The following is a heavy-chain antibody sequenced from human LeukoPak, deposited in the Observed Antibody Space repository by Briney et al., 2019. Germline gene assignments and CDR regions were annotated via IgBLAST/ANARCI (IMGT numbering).Heavy chain of an antibody. D-gene: IGHD3-10*01. V-gene: IGHV1-69*04. J-gene: IGHJ5*02. CDR2: IIPILGIA. Sequence: ASVKVSCKASGGTFSSYAISWVRQAPGQGLEWRGRIIPILGIANYAQKFQGRVTITADKSTSTAYMELSSLRSEDTAVYYCARDRVRGVIRDWFDPWGQGTLVTVSS. CDR3: ARDRVRGVIRDWFDP. CDR1: GGTFSSYA.